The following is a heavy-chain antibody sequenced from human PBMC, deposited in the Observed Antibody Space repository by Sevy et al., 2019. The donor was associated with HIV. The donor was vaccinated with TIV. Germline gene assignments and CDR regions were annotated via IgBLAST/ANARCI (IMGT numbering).Heavy chain of an antibody. D-gene: IGHD4-17*01. CDR2: ISSSGSTI. CDR1: GFTFSDYY. Sequence: GGSLRLSCAASGFTFSDYYMSWIRQAPGKGLEWVSYISSSGSTIYYADSVKGRFTISRDNAKNSLYLQMNSLRAEDTAVYYFASNYGDYGEDDFEIWGQGTMVTVSS. J-gene: IGHJ3*02. V-gene: IGHV3-11*01. CDR3: ASNYGDYGEDDFEI.